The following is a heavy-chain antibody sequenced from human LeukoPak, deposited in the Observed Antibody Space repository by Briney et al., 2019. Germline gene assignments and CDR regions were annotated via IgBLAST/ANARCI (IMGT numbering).Heavy chain of an antibody. CDR2: IHTSGST. V-gene: IGHV4-4*07. J-gene: IGHJ6*03. D-gene: IGHD6-13*01. CDR3: ARGRVSSSSWYSTYYYYFYMDV. Sequence: SESLSLTCSFSGGSISSYYWSWIRQPAGKGLEWIGRIHTSGSTNYNPSLKSRVTMSVDTSKNQFSLKLSSVTAADTAVYFCARGRVSSSSWYSTYYYYFYMDVWGKGTTVTVSS. CDR1: GGSISSYY.